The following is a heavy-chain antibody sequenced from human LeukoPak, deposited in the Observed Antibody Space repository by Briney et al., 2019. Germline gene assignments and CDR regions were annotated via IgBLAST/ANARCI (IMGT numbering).Heavy chain of an antibody. CDR1: GFTFSSYA. CDR2: ISGSGGGT. CDR3: ANNGQLVSPDAFDI. J-gene: IGHJ3*02. Sequence: AGGSLRLSCAASGFTFSSYAMNWVRQAPGKGLEWVSAISGSGGGTYYADSVKGRFTISRDNSKNTLYLQMNSLRAEDTAVYYCANNGQLVSPDAFDIWGQGTMVTVSS. D-gene: IGHD6-13*01. V-gene: IGHV3-23*01.